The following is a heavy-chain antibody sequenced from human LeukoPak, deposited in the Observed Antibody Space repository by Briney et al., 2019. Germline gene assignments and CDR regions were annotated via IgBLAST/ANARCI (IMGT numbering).Heavy chain of an antibody. CDR2: ISSSSSYT. V-gene: IGHV3-11*05. Sequence: PGGSLRLSCAASGFTFSDYYMSWIRQAPGKGLEWVSYISSSSSYTRNADAVKGRFTISRDNAKKSAYLQMNSLRAEDTAVYYCGRGQWTSDYWGQGTLVTVSS. CDR3: GRGQWTSDY. J-gene: IGHJ4*02. D-gene: IGHD3/OR15-3a*01. CDR1: GFTFSDYY.